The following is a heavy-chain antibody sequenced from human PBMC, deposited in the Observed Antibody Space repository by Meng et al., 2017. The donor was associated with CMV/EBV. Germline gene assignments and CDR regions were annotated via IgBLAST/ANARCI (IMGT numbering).Heavy chain of an antibody. CDR3: ARDGGSSSWYGIWFDP. J-gene: IGHJ5*02. D-gene: IGHD6-13*01. Sequence: WVRQPPGKGLEWIGYIYYSGSTYYNPSLKSRVTISVDTSKNQFSLKLSSVTAADTAVYYCARDGGSSSWYGIWFDPWGQGTLVTVSS. V-gene: IGHV4-30-4*01. CDR2: IYYSGST.